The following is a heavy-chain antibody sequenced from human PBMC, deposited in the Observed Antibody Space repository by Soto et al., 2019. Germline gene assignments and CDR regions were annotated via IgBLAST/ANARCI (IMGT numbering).Heavy chain of an antibody. D-gene: IGHD2-8*01. J-gene: IGHJ4*02. Sequence: GGSLRLSCAASGFTFGTYTMHWIRQAPGKGLEWVAVTSYDGSINYYADSLKGRLTISRDNSKNTLYLQMDSLRAEDTAVYYCAASNGPANVRVLFSAFDYWGQGALVTVSS. CDR1: GFTFGTYT. CDR3: AASNGPANVRVLFSAFDY. V-gene: IGHV3-30-3*01. CDR2: TSYDGSIN.